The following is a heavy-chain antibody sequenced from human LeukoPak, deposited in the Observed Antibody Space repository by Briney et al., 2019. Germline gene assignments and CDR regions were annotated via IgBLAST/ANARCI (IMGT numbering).Heavy chain of an antibody. CDR2: ISSSSSTI. J-gene: IGHJ4*02. CDR3: ARVGELDY. V-gene: IGHV3-48*02. Sequence: PGGSLRLSCAASGFTFSSYGMSWVRQAPGKGLEWVSYISSSSSTIYYADSVKGRFTISKDNAQNSVYLQMNSLRDEDTAVYYCARVGELDYWGQGTLVTVSS. CDR1: GFTFSSYG. D-gene: IGHD1-26*01.